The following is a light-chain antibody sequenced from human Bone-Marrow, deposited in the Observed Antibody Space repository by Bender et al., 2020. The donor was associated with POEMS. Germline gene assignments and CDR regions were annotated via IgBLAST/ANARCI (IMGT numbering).Light chain of an antibody. V-gene: IGLV1-44*01. CDR2: SSH. CDR3: AVWDDSLNGWV. CDR1: SSNIGAHA. Sequence: QSVLTQPPSASGTPGQRVTISCSGGSSNIGAHAVNWYQHLPGTAPKLLIYSSHRRPSEVPDRFSGSRSGASASLAIGGLQSEDEAEYYCAVWDDSLNGWVFGGGTKLTVL. J-gene: IGLJ3*02.